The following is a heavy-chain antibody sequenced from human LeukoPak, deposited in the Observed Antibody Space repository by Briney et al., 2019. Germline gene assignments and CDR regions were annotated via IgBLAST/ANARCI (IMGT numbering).Heavy chain of an antibody. CDR3: AKASVGATDYYYYYMDV. V-gene: IGHV3-30*02. CDR1: GFTFSSYG. J-gene: IGHJ6*03. D-gene: IGHD1-26*01. Sequence: PGGSLRLSCAASGFTFSSYGMHWVRQAPGKGLELVAFIRYDGSNKYYADSVKGRFTISRDNSKNTLYLQMNSLRAEATAVYYCAKASVGATDYYYYYMDVWGKGTTVTVSS. CDR2: IRYDGSNK.